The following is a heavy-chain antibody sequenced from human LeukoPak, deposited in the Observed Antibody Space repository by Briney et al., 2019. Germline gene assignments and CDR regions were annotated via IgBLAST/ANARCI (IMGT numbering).Heavy chain of an antibody. CDR1: ASTFSSHG. Sequence: GRCQRPSCAAAASTFSSHGMSSVRLPARKWLGWVSTHGGSGDRTFYAHSMHGRSTTSTNTSKNSIYQRITSLRTAHPAIYYCAKLSQPKGERWLQFTFDYWGQGTLVTVSS. D-gene: IGHD5-24*01. J-gene: IGHJ4*02. CDR2: HGGSGDRT. V-gene: IGHV3-23*01. CDR3: AKLSQPKGERWLQFTFDY.